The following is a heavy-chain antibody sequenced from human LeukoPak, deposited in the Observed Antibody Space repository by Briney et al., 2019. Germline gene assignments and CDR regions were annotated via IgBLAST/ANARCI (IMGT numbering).Heavy chain of an antibody. CDR1: GYTFTGYF. V-gene: IGHV1-2*02. Sequence: ASVKVSCKASGYTFTGYFMHWVRQAPGQGLEWMGWINPSSGGTNYAQKFQGRVTMTRDTSISTAYMELSRLRSDDTAVYYCAREGDIVVVPAAMMDYWGQGTLVTVSS. J-gene: IGHJ4*02. D-gene: IGHD2-2*01. CDR3: AREGDIVVVPAAMMDY. CDR2: INPSSGGT.